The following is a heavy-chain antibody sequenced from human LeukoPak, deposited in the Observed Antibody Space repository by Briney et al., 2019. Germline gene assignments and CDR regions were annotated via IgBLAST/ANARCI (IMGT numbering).Heavy chain of an antibody. D-gene: IGHD6-19*01. Sequence: GGSLRLSCAASGFTFSSYAMTWVRQAPGKGLEWVSTIRGSGDSTYYTDSVKGRFTISRDNSKNTLFLQMNSLRAEDTAVYYCAKDSVAGNLGYFDYWGQGTLVTVSS. CDR3: AKDSVAGNLGYFDY. CDR2: IRGSGDST. V-gene: IGHV3-23*01. J-gene: IGHJ4*02. CDR1: GFTFSSYA.